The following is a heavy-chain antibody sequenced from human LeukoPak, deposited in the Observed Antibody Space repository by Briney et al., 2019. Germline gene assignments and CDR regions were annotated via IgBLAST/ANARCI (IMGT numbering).Heavy chain of an antibody. D-gene: IGHD3-22*01. Sequence: GASVKVSRKASGYTFTSYYMHWVRQAPGQGLEWMGIINPSGGSTSYAQKFQGRVTLTTDTSTSTAYMELRSLRSDDTAVYYCARGPHERSGYPDDWGQGTLVTVSS. CDR2: INPSGGST. CDR3: ARGPHERSGYPDD. V-gene: IGHV1-46*01. J-gene: IGHJ4*02. CDR1: GYTFTSYY.